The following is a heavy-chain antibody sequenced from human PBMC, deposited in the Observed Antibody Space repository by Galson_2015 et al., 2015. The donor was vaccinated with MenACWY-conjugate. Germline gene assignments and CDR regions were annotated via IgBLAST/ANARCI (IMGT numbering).Heavy chain of an antibody. V-gene: IGHV4-39*01. CDR1: GASISSSRYY. D-gene: IGHD6-25*01. Sequence: TLSLTCSVSGASISSSRYYWDWIRQSPGKGLEWIGSIYYSGSTYYNPSLKSRLTISVDTSKNRFSLRLSSVTASDTAVYYCARNIAAPLSQIDFWGQGTLVTVSS. CDR2: IYYSGST. CDR3: ARNIAAPLSQIDF. J-gene: IGHJ4*02.